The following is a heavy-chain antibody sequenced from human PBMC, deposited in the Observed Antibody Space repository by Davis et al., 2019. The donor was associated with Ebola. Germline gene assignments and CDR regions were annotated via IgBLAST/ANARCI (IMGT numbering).Heavy chain of an antibody. Sequence: AASEKVSCKASGYTFTSYAMHWVRQAPGQRLEWMGWINAGNGNTKYSQKFQGRVTITRDTSASTAYMELSSLRSEDTAVYYCARWEQWLALDYWGQGTLVTVSS. CDR2: INAGNGNT. D-gene: IGHD6-19*01. V-gene: IGHV1-3*01. CDR1: GYTFTSYA. J-gene: IGHJ4*02. CDR3: ARWEQWLALDY.